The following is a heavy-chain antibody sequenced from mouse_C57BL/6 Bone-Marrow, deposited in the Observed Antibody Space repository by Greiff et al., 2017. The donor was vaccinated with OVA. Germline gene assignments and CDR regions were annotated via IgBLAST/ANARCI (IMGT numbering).Heavy chain of an antibody. CDR3: ARPGDSYGFAY. V-gene: IGHV6-6*01. CDR1: GFTFSDAC. J-gene: IGHJ3*01. D-gene: IGHD2-12*01. CDR2: IRNKANNNAT. Sequence: EVMLVESGGGLVQPGGSMKLSCAASGFTFSDACMDWVRQSPEKGLEWVAEIRNKANNNATYYAESVKGRFTISRDDSKRCVYLQMNSLSAEDTDTYYCARPGDSYGFAYWGQGTLVTVSA.